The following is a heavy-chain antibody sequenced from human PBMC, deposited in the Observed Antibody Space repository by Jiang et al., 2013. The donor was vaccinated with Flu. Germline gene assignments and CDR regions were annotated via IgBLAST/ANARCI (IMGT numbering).Heavy chain of an antibody. Sequence: LLKPSETLSLTCTVSGGSITRYFWSWIRQPPGKGLEWIGYIYYNESTNYNPSLKSRVTISLDTSKNHFSLKLSSVTAADTAVYYCARHGRPYCGGDCYFDPWGQGTLVTVSS. V-gene: IGHV4-59*08. CDR3: ARHGRPYCGGDCYFDP. CDR1: GGSITRYF. J-gene: IGHJ5*02. CDR2: IYYNEST. D-gene: IGHD2-21*02.